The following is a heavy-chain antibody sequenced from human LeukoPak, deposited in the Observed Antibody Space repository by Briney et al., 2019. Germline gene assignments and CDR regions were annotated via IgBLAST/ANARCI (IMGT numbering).Heavy chain of an antibody. CDR2: IYYTGST. J-gene: IGHJ4*02. CDR3: ARGGFRFFDWGGY. Sequence: SETLSLTCTVSGGSISTYFWNWIRQPPGKGLEWIGYIYYTGSTNYDPSLKSRVTISVDKSKNQFSLKLSSVTAADTAVYYCARGGFRFFDWGGYWGQGTLVTVSS. D-gene: IGHD3-9*01. CDR1: GGSISTYF. V-gene: IGHV4-59*08.